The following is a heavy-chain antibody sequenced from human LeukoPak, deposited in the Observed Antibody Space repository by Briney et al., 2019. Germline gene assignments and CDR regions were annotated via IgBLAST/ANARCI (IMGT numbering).Heavy chain of an antibody. Sequence: ASVKVSCKASGYTFTSYGISWVRQAPGQGREWMGWISAYNGNTNYAQKLQGRVTMTTDTSTSTAYMELRSLRSDDTAVYYCARDIFYGSGSYKPNDYWGQGTLVTVSS. CDR3: ARDIFYGSGSYKPNDY. D-gene: IGHD3-10*01. CDR1: GYTFTSYG. J-gene: IGHJ4*02. CDR2: ISAYNGNT. V-gene: IGHV1-18*01.